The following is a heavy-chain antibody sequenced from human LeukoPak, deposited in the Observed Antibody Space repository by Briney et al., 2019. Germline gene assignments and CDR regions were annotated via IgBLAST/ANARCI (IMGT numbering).Heavy chain of an antibody. V-gene: IGHV4-59*01. Sequence: SETLSLTCTVSGGSISSYYWSWIRQPPGKGLEWIGYIYYSGSTNCNPSLKSRVTISVDTSKNQFSLKLSSVTAADTAVYYCARGAGDYYGSGSYYEIILDYWGQGTLVTVSS. CDR3: ARGAGDYYGSGSYYEIILDY. CDR2: IYYSGST. D-gene: IGHD3-10*01. CDR1: GGSISSYY. J-gene: IGHJ4*02.